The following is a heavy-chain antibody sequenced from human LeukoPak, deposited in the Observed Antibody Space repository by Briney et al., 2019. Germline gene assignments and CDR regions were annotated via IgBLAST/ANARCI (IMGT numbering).Heavy chain of an antibody. CDR2: ISAYNGNT. V-gene: IGHV1-18*01. CDR3: ARDSTVTTQGRFDP. D-gene: IGHD4-17*01. Sequence: ASVKVSCKASGYIFTNYGINWVRQAPGQGLEWMGWISAYNGNTNSAQKLQGRVTMTTDTSTSTACMELRSLRSDDTAVYYCARDSTVTTQGRFDPWGQGTRVTVSS. CDR1: GYIFTNYG. J-gene: IGHJ5*02.